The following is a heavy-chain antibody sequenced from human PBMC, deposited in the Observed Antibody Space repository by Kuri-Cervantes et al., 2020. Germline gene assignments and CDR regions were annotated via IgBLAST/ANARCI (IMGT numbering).Heavy chain of an antibody. CDR1: GGSISSGDYY. CDR3: ARDHREILERHFDY. CDR2: ISSSSSYI. Sequence: GGSLRLSCTVSGGSISSGDYYWSWVRQAPGKGLEWVSSISSSSSYIYYADSVKGRFTISRDNAKNSLYLQMNSLRAEDTAVYYCARDHREILERHFDYWGQGTLVTVSS. V-gene: IGHV3-21*01. J-gene: IGHJ4*02. D-gene: IGHD1-1*01.